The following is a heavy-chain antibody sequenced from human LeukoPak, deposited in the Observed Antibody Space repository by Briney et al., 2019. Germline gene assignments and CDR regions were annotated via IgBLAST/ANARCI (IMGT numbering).Heavy chain of an antibody. J-gene: IGHJ4*02. Sequence: LSLTCTVSGGSISSYYWSWIRQAPGKGLEWVSYISSSGSTRYYAVSVKGRFTISRDNAKNSLYLQMNSLRAEDTAVYYCARGGRDVLRYFDWLVYFDYWGQGPLVPVSS. CDR1: GGSISSYY. V-gene: IGHV3-11*01. CDR3: ARGGRDVLRYFDWLVYFDY. CDR2: ISSSGSTR. D-gene: IGHD3-9*01.